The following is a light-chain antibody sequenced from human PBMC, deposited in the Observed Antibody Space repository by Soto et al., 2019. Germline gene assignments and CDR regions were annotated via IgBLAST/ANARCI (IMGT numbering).Light chain of an antibody. CDR2: GAS. J-gene: IGKJ5*01. V-gene: IGKV3-15*01. CDR1: QSVSSN. CDR3: QQYNNWPGIT. Sequence: EIVMTQSPATLSVSPGERATLSCRASQSVSSNLAWYQQKPGQAPRLLIYGASTRATGIPARFSGSGSGTEFTLNISSLQSEDFAVYYCQQYNNWPGITFGQGTRLEIK.